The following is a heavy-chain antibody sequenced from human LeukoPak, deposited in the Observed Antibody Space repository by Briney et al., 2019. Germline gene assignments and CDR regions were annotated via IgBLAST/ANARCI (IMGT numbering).Heavy chain of an antibody. CDR3: AKGDIVVVTAAYFDY. J-gene: IGHJ4*02. Sequence: GGSLRLSCAASGFTFSSYAMSWVRQAPGKGLEWVSAISCSGGSTYYADSVKGRFTISRDNSKNTLYLQMNSLRAEDTAVYYCAKGDIVVVTAAYFDYWGQGTLVTVSS. V-gene: IGHV3-23*01. CDR2: ISCSGGST. CDR1: GFTFSSYA. D-gene: IGHD2-21*02.